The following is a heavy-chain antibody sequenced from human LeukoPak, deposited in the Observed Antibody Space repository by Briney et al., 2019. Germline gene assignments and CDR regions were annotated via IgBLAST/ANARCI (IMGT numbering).Heavy chain of an antibody. CDR1: GYTFTSYY. D-gene: IGHD5-18*01. CDR2: INPSGGST. V-gene: IGHV1-46*01. Sequence: ASVKLSCNASGYTFTSYYMHWVPQAPEQGLEWMGIINPSGGSTSYAQKFQGRVTMTEDTSTDTAYMELSSLRSEDTAVYYCATATQDTAMPFDYWGQGTLVTVSS. CDR3: ATATQDTAMPFDY. J-gene: IGHJ4*02.